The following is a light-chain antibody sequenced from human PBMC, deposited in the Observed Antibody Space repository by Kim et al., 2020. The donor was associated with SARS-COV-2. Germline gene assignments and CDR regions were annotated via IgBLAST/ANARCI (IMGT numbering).Light chain of an antibody. CDR2: LNSDGSH. J-gene: IGLJ2*01. CDR1: SGHSGYA. CDR3: QTWGTGIRV. Sequence: ASAKLTCTRGSGHSGYAIAWQQQQPGKGPRYLMKLNSDGSHSKGDGIPYRFSGSSSGAERYLTISSLQSEDEADYYCQTWGTGIRVFGGGTQLTVL. V-gene: IGLV4-69*01.